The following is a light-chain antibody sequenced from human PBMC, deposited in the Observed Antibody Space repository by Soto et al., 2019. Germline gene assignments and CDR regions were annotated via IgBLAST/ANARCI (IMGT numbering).Light chain of an antibody. Sequence: QSALTQPRSVSGSPGQSVTISCTGTSSDVGGYNYVSWYQQHPGKAPKLMIYDVSKRPSGVPDRFSGSKSGNTASLTISRLQAADEADYYCCSYAGSYTVVFGGGTNLTVL. CDR2: DVS. CDR3: CSYAGSYTVV. CDR1: SSDVGGYNY. V-gene: IGLV2-11*01. J-gene: IGLJ2*01.